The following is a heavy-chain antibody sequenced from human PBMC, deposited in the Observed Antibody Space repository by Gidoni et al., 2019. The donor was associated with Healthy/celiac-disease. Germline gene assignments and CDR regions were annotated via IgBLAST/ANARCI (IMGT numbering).Heavy chain of an antibody. J-gene: IGHJ4*02. CDR3: ARVGCSGGSCYSGADY. CDR1: GYTFTRYA. Sequence: QVQLVQSGAEVKKPGASVKVSCKASGYTFTRYAMHWVRQAPGQRLEWMGWINAGNGNTKYSQKFQGRVTITRDTSASTAYMELSSLRSEDTAVYYCARVGCSGGSCYSGADYWGQGTLVTVSS. V-gene: IGHV1-3*01. D-gene: IGHD2-15*01. CDR2: INAGNGNT.